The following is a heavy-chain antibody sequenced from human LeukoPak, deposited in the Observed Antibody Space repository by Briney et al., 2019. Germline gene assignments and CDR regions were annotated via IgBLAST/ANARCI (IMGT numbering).Heavy chain of an antibody. CDR2: INPNSGGT. J-gene: IGHJ4*02. V-gene: IGHV1-2*02. CDR1: GYTFTGYY. CDR3: ARDHYGMIGFDY. Sequence: AASVKVSCKASGYTFTGYYMHWVRQAPGQGLEWMGWINPNSGGTNYAQNFQGRVTMTRDTSISTAYMELSRLRSDDTAVYYCARDHYGMIGFDYWGQGTLVTVSS. D-gene: IGHD3-16*01.